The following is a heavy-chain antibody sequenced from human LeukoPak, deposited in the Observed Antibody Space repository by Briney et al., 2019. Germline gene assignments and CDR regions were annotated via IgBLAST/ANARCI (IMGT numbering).Heavy chain of an antibody. V-gene: IGHV3-7*01. CDR2: IKQDGSEK. J-gene: IGHJ4*02. D-gene: IGHD3-22*01. Sequence: GGSLRLSCAASGFTFSSYWMSWVRQAPGKGLEWVANIKQDGSEKYYVDSVKGRFTISRDNARDSLFLQMDSLRAEDTAVYYCVRGDSRDYWGQGTLVTVSS. CDR1: GFTFSSYW. CDR3: VRGDSRDY.